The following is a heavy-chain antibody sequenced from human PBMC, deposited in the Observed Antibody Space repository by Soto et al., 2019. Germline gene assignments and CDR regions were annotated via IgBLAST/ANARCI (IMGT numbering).Heavy chain of an antibody. CDR1: GGSVSSGSYY. D-gene: IGHD5-18*01. V-gene: IGHV4-61*01. CDR2: IYYSGST. CDR3: ARQVSLVGYHVDY. J-gene: IGHJ4*02. Sequence: PSETLSLTCTVSGGSVSSGSYYWSWIRQPPGKGLEWIGYIYYSGSTNYNPSLKSRVTISVDTSKNQFSLKLSSVTAADTAVYYCARQVSLVGYHVDYWGQGTLVTVSS.